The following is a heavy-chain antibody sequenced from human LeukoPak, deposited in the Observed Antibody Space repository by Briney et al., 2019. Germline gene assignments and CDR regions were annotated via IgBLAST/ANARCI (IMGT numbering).Heavy chain of an antibody. CDR3: ARGLNDSWTGENY. V-gene: IGHV4-61*09. Sequence: SETLSLTCTVSGGSISSGSYYWSWVRQPAGKGLEWIGHIHTSGSTNYNPSLKSRVTISLDTSKSQFSLKVRYVTAADTAVYYCARGLNDSWTGENYWGQGTLVTVSS. CDR1: GGSISSGSYY. D-gene: IGHD3-3*01. CDR2: IHTSGST. J-gene: IGHJ4*02.